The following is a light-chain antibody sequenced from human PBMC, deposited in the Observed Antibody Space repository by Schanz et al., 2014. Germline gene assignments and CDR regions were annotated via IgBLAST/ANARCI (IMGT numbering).Light chain of an antibody. J-gene: IGKJ1*01. CDR2: EAS. Sequence: EIVLTQSPATLSLSPGETATLSCRASQTVSSYLAWYQRIPGQAPRLLIYEASNRATGIPARFSGGGSGTDFTLTISSLEPEDSAVYYCHQYGTSWWTFGQGTKVEIK. V-gene: IGKV3-11*01. CDR1: QTVSSY. CDR3: HQYGTSWWT.